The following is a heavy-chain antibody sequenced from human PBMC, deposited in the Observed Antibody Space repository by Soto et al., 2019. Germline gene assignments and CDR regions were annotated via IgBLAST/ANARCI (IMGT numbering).Heavy chain of an antibody. V-gene: IGHV3-30*18. D-gene: IGHD2-8*01. Sequence: PGGSLRLSCAASGFVFADYGVHWARQAPGKGLEWVAVISFDGTNKFYADSVKGRFTISRDNSNNTLYLQMSSLRTEDTAVYYCAKDTLYPVVSYFYYGLDVWGQGTTVTVSS. CDR1: GFVFADYG. J-gene: IGHJ6*02. CDR2: ISFDGTNK. CDR3: AKDTLYPVVSYFYYGLDV.